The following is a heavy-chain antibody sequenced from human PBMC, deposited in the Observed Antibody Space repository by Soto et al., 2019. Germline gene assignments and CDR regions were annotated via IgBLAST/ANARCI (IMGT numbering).Heavy chain of an antibody. J-gene: IGHJ5*02. CDR1: GYTFTSYY. V-gene: IGHV1-46*01. Sequence: ASVKVSCKASGYTFTSYYMHWVRQAPGQGLEWMGIINPSGGSTSYAQKFQGRVTMTRDTSTSTVYMELSSLTSEDTAVYYCARDGSPYYDFCSGCTEGGFSWFDLWGEGTLVTVSS. CDR2: INPSGGST. D-gene: IGHD3-3*01. CDR3: ARDGSPYYDFCSGCTEGGFSWFDL.